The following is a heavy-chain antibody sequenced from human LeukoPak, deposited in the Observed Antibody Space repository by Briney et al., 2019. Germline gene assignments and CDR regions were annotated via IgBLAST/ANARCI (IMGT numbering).Heavy chain of an antibody. CDR2: IYHSGST. D-gene: IGHD4-17*01. Sequence: SETLSLTCAVSGGSISSSNGWSWVRQPPGKGLEWIGEIYHSGSTNYNPSLKSRATIAVDKSKNQFSLKLSSVTAADTAVYYCARASHDYGDYSHFDYWGQGTLVTVSS. V-gene: IGHV4-4*02. CDR1: GGSISSSNG. J-gene: IGHJ4*02. CDR3: ARASHDYGDYSHFDY.